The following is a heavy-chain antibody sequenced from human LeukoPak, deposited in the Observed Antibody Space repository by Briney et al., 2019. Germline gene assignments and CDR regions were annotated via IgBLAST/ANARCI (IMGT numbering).Heavy chain of an antibody. CDR1: GYTFTRYS. D-gene: IGHD4-17*01. Sequence: ASVKASCKASGYTFTRYSIHWVRQAPGHALEWMGVISPSGGSTNYAQKFQGRVTMTRDTSTSTVYMELSSLRSEDTAVYYCARFQDDYGDFRFDYWGQGALVTVSS. V-gene: IGHV1-46*03. CDR3: ARFQDDYGDFRFDY. J-gene: IGHJ4*02. CDR2: ISPSGGST.